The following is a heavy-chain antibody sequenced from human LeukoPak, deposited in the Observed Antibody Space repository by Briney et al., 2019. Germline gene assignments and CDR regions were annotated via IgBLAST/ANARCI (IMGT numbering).Heavy chain of an antibody. J-gene: IGHJ5*02. CDR2: INHSGST. Sequence: SETLSLTCAVYGGSFSGYYWSWIRQPPGKGLEWIGEINHSGSTNYNPSLKSRVTISVDTSKNQFSLRLSSVTAADTAVYYCARGRHYYGSGSYYTNTRNNWSDPWGQGTLVTVSS. V-gene: IGHV4-34*01. D-gene: IGHD3-10*01. CDR3: ARGRHYYGSGSYYTNTRNNWSDP. CDR1: GGSFSGYY.